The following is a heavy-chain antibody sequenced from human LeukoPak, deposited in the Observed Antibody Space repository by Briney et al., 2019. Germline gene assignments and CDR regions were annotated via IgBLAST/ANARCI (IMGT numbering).Heavy chain of an antibody. CDR2: IYYSGST. J-gene: IGHJ6*03. CDR1: GGSTSSYY. Sequence: SETLSLTCTVSGGSTSSYYWSWIRQPPGKGLEWIVYIYYSGSTNYNPSLKSRVTISVDTSKNQFSLKLSSVTAADTAVYYCARVPNYYYYYMDVWGKGTTVTVSS. CDR3: ARVPNYYYYYMDV. V-gene: IGHV4-59*08.